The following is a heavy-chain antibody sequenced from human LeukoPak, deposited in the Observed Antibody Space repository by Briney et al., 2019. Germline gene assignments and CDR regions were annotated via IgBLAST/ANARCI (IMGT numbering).Heavy chain of an antibody. CDR2: IYYSGST. V-gene: IGHV4-59*01. J-gene: IGHJ4*02. D-gene: IGHD6-13*01. CDR1: GGSISRYY. Sequence: SETLSVTCTVSGGSISRYYWSWIRQPPGKGLEWIGYIYYSGSTNYNPSLKSRVTISVDTSKDQFSLKLSSVTAADTAVYYCARLYSSSLGRVFDYWGQGTLVTVSS. CDR3: ARLYSSSLGRVFDY.